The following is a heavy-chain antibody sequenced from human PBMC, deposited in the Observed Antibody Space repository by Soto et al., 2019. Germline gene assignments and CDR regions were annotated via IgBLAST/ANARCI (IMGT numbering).Heavy chain of an antibody. CDR2: ISYDGSNK. J-gene: IGHJ4*02. Sequence: PGGSLRLSCAASWLTFSSYGMHWFRQCPGKGLEWVAVISYDGSNKYYADSVKGRFTISRDNSKNTLYLQMNSLRAEDTAVYYCAKDGFYNWNRGYFEYWGQGTLRTVS. CDR1: WLTFSSYG. V-gene: IGHV3-30*18. D-gene: IGHD1-20*01. CDR3: AKDGFYNWNRGYFEY.